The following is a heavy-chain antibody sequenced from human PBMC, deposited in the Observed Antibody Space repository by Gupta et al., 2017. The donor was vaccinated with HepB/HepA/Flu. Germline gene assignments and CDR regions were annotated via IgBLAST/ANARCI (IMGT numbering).Heavy chain of an antibody. CDR3: ARARCDIVVAPAAAPGFYMDV. CDR1: GDACTTSY. D-gene: IGHD2-2*01. J-gene: IGHJ6*03. V-gene: IGHV1-46*01. Sequence: QVQLVQAVGDVKKPGASVKLSFKASGDACTTSYVPWVRQAPGHGLEWMGIINPSGSSTTYAEKFQAKVTMTRDTSTNKVYMELSSLRLEDAAIYYCARARCDIVVAPAAAPGFYMDVWGEGTPVTVSS. CDR2: INPSGSST.